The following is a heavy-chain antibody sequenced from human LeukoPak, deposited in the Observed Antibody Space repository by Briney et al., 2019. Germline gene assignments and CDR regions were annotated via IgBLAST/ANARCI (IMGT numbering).Heavy chain of an antibody. D-gene: IGHD3-22*01. CDR2: IYRGGST. CDR3: ARAHYDSSAEDYYYYYGMDV. CDR1: GFTVSNNY. Sequence: GGSLRLSCAASGFTVSNNYMTWVRQAPGKGLEWVSVIYRGGSTYYADSVKGRFTISRDDSKNTLYLQMNSLRAEDTAVYYCARAHYDSSAEDYYYYYGMDVWGQGTTVTVSS. J-gene: IGHJ6*02. V-gene: IGHV3-53*01.